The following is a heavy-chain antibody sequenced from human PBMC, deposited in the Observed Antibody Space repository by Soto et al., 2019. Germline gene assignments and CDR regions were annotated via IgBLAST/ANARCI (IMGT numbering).Heavy chain of an antibody. J-gene: IGHJ6*02. V-gene: IGHV3-15*07. CDR1: GFTFSNAW. D-gene: IGHD3-22*01. CDR3: TTAGVGYDSSGYGSYYYYGMDV. Sequence: EVQLVESGGGLVKPGGSLRLSCAASGFTFSNAWMNWVRQAPGKGLEWVGRIKSKTDGGTTDYAAPVKGRFTISRDDSKNTLYLQMNSLKAEETAVYYCTTAGVGYDSSGYGSYYYYGMDVWGQGTTVTVSS. CDR2: IKSKTDGGTT.